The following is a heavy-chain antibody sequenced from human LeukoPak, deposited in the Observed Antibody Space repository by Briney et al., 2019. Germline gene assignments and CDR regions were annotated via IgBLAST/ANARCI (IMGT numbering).Heavy chain of an antibody. CDR2: IYYNGDT. CDR1: GGSVSNSLYY. V-gene: IGHV4-61*01. D-gene: IGHD5-18*01. J-gene: IGHJ4*02. CDR3: ARVLRAASWRSYDY. Sequence: PSETLSLTCTVSGGSVSNSLYYWSWIRQPPGKGLELIGYIYYNGDTNYNPSLKSRVIISIDTSSNQFSLRLNSMTAADTAVYYCARVLRAASWRSYDYWGQGSLVTVSS.